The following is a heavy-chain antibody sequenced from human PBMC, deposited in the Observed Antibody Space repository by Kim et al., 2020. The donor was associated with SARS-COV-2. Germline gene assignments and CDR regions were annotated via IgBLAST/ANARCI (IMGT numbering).Heavy chain of an antibody. CDR3: VRVAVGASSWYYFDS. J-gene: IGHJ4*01. D-gene: IGHD6-13*01. Sequence: GGSLRLSCAASGINFSYYYMSWIRQAPGKGLEWVSYISSSGTYTKYADSPKGRFTISRDNAENSLYLEMNSLRAEDTAVYYCVRVAVGASSWYYFDSWG. CDR2: ISSSGTYT. V-gene: IGHV3-11*05. CDR1: GINFSYYY.